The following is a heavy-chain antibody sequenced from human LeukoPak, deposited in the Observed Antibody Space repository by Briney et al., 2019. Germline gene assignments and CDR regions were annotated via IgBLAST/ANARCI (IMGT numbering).Heavy chain of an antibody. Sequence: GRSLRLSCAASGFTFSSYAMHWVRQAPGKGLEWVAVISYDGSNKYYADSVKGRFTISRDNSKNTLYLQMNSLRAEDTAVYYCASRFQEFDYWGQGTLVTVSS. CDR3: ASRFQEFDY. V-gene: IGHV3-30-3*01. CDR1: GFTFSSYA. J-gene: IGHJ4*02. CDR2: ISYDGSNK.